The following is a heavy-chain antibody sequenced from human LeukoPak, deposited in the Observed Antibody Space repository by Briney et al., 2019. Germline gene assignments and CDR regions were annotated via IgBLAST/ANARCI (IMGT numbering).Heavy chain of an antibody. CDR1: GGTFSSYA. D-gene: IGHD3-22*01. CDR3: ASSPDSSGIDY. Sequence: SVKVSCKASGGTFSSYAISWVRQVPGQGLEWMGRIIPIFGTANYAQKFRGRVTITTDESTSTAYMELSSLRSEDTAVYYCASSPDSSGIDYWGQGTLVTVSS. J-gene: IGHJ4*02. CDR2: IIPIFGTA. V-gene: IGHV1-69*05.